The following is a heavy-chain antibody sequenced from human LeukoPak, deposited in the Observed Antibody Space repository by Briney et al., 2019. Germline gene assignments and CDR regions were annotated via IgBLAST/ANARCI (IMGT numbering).Heavy chain of an antibody. CDR2: ISGSGRIT. Sequence: GGSLRLSCAASGFIFSSYAMSWVRQAPGKGLEWVSAISGSGRITYYADSVKGRFTTSRDNPKNTVYLQMNSLRAEDTAVYYCSKWKEGFRPDFEYWGQGTLVTVSS. CDR3: SKWKEGFRPDFEY. CDR1: GFIFSSYA. V-gene: IGHV3-23*01. D-gene: IGHD1-1*01. J-gene: IGHJ4*02.